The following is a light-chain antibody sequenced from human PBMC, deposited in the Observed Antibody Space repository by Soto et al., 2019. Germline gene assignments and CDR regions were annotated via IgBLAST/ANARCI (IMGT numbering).Light chain of an antibody. J-gene: IGKJ5*01. CDR3: QQANSFPIT. Sequence: DIQMTQSPSSVSASGGDRVTITCRASQSIGNWLAWYQQKPGKAPKLLIYAASTLQGGVPSRFSGSGSGTDFTLTISSLQPEDFATYYCQQANSFPITFGQGTQLEIK. CDR2: AAS. CDR1: QSIGNW. V-gene: IGKV1D-12*01.